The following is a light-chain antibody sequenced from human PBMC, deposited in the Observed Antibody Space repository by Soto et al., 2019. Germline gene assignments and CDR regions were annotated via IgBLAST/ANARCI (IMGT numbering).Light chain of an antibody. CDR1: SSDVGGYNF. CDR2: DVS. Sequence: ALTQPASVSGSPGQSITISCTGTSSDVGGYNFVSWYQQHPGKAPKLMIYDVSNRPSGVSNRFSGSKSGNTASLTISGLQADDEGDYYCSSYTSSSTLYVFGTGTKVTVL. V-gene: IGLV2-14*01. J-gene: IGLJ1*01. CDR3: SSYTSSSTLYV.